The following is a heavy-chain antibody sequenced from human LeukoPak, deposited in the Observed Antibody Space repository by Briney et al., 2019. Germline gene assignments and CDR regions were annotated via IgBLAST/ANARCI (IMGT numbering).Heavy chain of an antibody. CDR3: ARDRKVPAARMGD. Sequence: GASVKVSCKASGGTFSSYAISWVRQAPGQGLEWTGGIIPIFGTANYARKFQGRVTITTDESTSTAYMELSSLRSEDTAVYYCARDRKVPAARMGDWGQGTLVTVSS. CDR1: GGTFSSYA. CDR2: IIPIFGTA. V-gene: IGHV1-69*05. J-gene: IGHJ4*02. D-gene: IGHD2-2*01.